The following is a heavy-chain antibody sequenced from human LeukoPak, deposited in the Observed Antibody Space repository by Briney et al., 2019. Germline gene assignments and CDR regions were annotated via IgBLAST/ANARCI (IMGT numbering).Heavy chain of an antibody. V-gene: IGHV1-69*13. Sequence: ASVKVSCKASGYTFTGYYMHWVRQAPGQGLEWMGGIIPIFGTANYAQKFQGRVTITADESTSTAYMELSSLRSKDTAVYYCARGEWLRTNWFDPWGQGTLVTVSS. J-gene: IGHJ5*02. CDR3: ARGEWLRTNWFDP. CDR2: IIPIFGTA. D-gene: IGHD5-12*01. CDR1: GYTFTGYY.